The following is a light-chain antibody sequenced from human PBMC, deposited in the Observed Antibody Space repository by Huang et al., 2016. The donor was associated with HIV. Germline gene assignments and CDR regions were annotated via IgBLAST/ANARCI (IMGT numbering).Light chain of an antibody. CDR1: QSIRTY. Sequence: EIQMTQSPSSLPASVGDRVTITCRASQSIRTYLNWYPQKPGKSPKVLIYAASILQHGVPSRFSGSGSGTDFTLTISSLQPEDFATYYCQQCHSTPYTFGQGTKLQ. J-gene: IGKJ2*01. CDR3: QQCHSTPYT. CDR2: AAS. V-gene: IGKV1-39*01.